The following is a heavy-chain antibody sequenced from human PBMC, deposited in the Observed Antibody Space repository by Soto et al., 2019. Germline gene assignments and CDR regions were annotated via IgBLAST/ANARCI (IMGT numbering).Heavy chain of an antibody. CDR2: TYYRSKWYN. D-gene: IGHD2-15*01. Sequence: KQSPTLSLTCAISGDSVSSNSAAWNWIRQSPSRGLEWLGRTYYRSKWYNDYAVSVKSRITINPDTSKNQFSLQLNSVTPEDTAVYYCARGAEVGDYYYYGMDVWGQGTTVTVSS. CDR3: ARGAEVGDYYYYGMDV. V-gene: IGHV6-1*01. J-gene: IGHJ6*02. CDR1: GDSVSSNSAA.